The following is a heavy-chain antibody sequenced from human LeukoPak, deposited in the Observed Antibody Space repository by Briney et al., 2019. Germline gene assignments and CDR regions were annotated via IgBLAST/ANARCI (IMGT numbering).Heavy chain of an antibody. D-gene: IGHD6-13*01. Sequence: GSLRLSCAVSGFTLNGYTMNWVRQSPGKGLEWIGEIFPTGSTFYNPSLRSRVTISIEKSENHFSLNLRSVTAADTAMYYCTKNGYYSMDVWGKGTTVTVSS. CDR2: IFPTGST. CDR3: TKNGYYSMDV. CDR1: GFTLNGYT. V-gene: IGHV4-34*12. J-gene: IGHJ6*03.